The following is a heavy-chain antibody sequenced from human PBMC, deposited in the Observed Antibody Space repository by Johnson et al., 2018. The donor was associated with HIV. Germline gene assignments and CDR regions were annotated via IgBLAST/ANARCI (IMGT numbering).Heavy chain of an antibody. CDR3: ARAPWDYGGGAFDI. CDR1: GFTVSSNY. J-gene: IGHJ3*02. V-gene: IGHV3-66*02. D-gene: IGHD4-23*01. CDR2: IYSGGST. Sequence: EVQLVESGGGVVQPGRSLRLSCAASGFTVSSNYMSWVRQAPGKGLEWVSVIYSGGSTYYADSVKGRFTISRDNSKNTLYLQMNSLRAEDTAVYYCARAPWDYGGGAFDIWGQGTMVTVSS.